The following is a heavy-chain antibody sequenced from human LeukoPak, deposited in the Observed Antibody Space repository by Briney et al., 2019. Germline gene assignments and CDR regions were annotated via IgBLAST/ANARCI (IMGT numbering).Heavy chain of an antibody. V-gene: IGHV4-59*01. Sequence: SETLSLTCTVSGGSISSYYWSWIRQPPGKGLEWIGYIYYSGSTNYNPSLKCRVTISVDTSKNQFSLKLSSVTAADTAVYYCAGGGIAVDYWGQGTLVTVSS. J-gene: IGHJ4*02. CDR3: AGGGIAVDY. D-gene: IGHD6-13*01. CDR1: GGSISSYY. CDR2: IYYSGST.